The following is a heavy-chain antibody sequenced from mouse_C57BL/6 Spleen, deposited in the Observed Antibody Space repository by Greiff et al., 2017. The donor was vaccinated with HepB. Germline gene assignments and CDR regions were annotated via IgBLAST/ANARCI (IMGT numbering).Heavy chain of an antibody. CDR2: INPNNGGT. Sequence: VQLQQSGPELVKPGASVKISCKASGYTFTDYYMNWVKQSHGKSLEWIGDINPNNGGTSYNQKFKGKATLTVDKSSSTAYMGLRSLTSEDSAVYYCAREVYEYYFDYWGQGTTLTVSS. J-gene: IGHJ2*01. CDR1: GYTFTDYY. V-gene: IGHV1-26*01. D-gene: IGHD1-1*01. CDR3: AREVYEYYFDY.